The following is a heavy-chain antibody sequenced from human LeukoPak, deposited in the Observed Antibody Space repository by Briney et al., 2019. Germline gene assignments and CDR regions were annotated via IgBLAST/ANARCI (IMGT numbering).Heavy chain of an antibody. CDR2: IYYSGST. CDR1: GASISSYY. D-gene: IGHD2-21*02. J-gene: IGHJ3*02. Sequence: SETLSLTCTVSGASISSYYWSWIRQPPGKGLEWIGYIYYSGSTYYNPSLKSRVTISVDTSKNQFSLKLSSVTAADTAVYYCARGTIVVVTAILPDAFDIWGQGTMVTVSS. CDR3: ARGTIVVVTAILPDAFDI. V-gene: IGHV4-59*06.